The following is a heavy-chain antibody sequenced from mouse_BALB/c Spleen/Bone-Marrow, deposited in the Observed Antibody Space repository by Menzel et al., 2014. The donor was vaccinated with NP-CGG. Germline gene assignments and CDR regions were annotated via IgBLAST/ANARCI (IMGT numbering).Heavy chain of an antibody. CDR3: TRDPYYYGSSYAMDY. CDR2: ISSGGSYT. Sequence: EVQLVESGGGLVKPGGSLKLSCAASGFTFSSYTTSWVRQTPEKRLEWVATISSGGSYTYYPDSVKGRFTISRDNAKNTLYLQMSSLKSEDTAMYYCTRDPYYYGSSYAMDYWGQGTSVTVSS. V-gene: IGHV5-6-4*01. CDR1: GFTFSSYT. J-gene: IGHJ4*01. D-gene: IGHD1-1*01.